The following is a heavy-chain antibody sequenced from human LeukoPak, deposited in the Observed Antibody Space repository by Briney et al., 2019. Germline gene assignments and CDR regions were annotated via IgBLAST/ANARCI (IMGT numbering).Heavy chain of an antibody. V-gene: IGHV4-59*01. Sequence: SETLSLTCTVSGGSISSYYWSWIRQPPGKGLEWIGYIYYSGSTNYNPSLKSRVTISVDTSKNQFSLKLSSVTAADTAVYYCARVWQWAGTAYFDYWGQGTLVTVSS. D-gene: IGHD6-19*01. J-gene: IGHJ4*02. CDR2: IYYSGST. CDR3: ARVWQWAGTAYFDY. CDR1: GGSISSYY.